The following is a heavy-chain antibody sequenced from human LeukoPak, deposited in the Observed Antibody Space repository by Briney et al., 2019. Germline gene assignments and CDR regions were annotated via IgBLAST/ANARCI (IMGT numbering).Heavy chain of an antibody. D-gene: IGHD6-19*01. V-gene: IGHV3-21*01. CDR2: ISSSSSYI. CDR3: ARDGIAVAGTGASIN. J-gene: IGHJ4*02. CDR1: GFTFSSYS. Sequence: PGGSLRLSCAASGFTFSSYSMNWVRQAPGKGLEWVSSISSSSSYIYYADSVKGRFTISRDNAKSSLYLQMNSLRAEDTAVYYCARDGIAVAGTGASINWGQGTLVTVSS.